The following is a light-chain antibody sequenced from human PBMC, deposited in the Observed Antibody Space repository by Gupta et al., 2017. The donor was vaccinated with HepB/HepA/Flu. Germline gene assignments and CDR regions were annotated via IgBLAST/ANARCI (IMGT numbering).Light chain of an antibody. Sequence: QSALTQPASVSGSPGQSITISSAGTSSDVGTYNFVSWYQQHPGKAPKLMIYDVSNRPSGVSNRFSGSKSGNTASLTISGLQAEDEADYYCSSYTSSDTLVFGGGTKLTVL. J-gene: IGLJ2*01. CDR1: SSDVGTYNF. CDR3: SSYTSSDTLV. CDR2: DVS. V-gene: IGLV2-14*01.